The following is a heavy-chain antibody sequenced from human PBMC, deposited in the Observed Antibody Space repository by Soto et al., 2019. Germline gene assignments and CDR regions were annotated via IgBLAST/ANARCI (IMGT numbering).Heavy chain of an antibody. CDR2: IIPIFGTA. CDR3: ARTPKYYYDSSGYYLGVNWFDP. D-gene: IGHD3-22*01. Sequence: SVKVSCKASGGTFSSYAISWVRQAPGQGLEWMGGIIPIFGTANYAQKFQGRVTITADESTSTAYMELSSLRSEDTAVYYCARTPKYYYDSSGYYLGVNWFDPWGQGTLVTVS. CDR1: GGTFSSYA. J-gene: IGHJ5*02. V-gene: IGHV1-69*13.